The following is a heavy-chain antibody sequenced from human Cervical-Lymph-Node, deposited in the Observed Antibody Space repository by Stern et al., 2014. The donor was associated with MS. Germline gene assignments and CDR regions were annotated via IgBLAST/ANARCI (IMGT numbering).Heavy chain of an antibody. CDR2: ISGSGGTT. D-gene: IGHD5-12*01. J-gene: IGHJ6*02. V-gene: IGHV3-23*04. CDR3: AKQVAGSAMDV. Sequence: EVQLVESGGGLVQPGGSLRLSCAGSGFTFSSYAMSWVRQAPGKGLEWVSGISGSGGTTYHADSVEGRFTIYRDNSKNTLYLHINSLRTDDTAVYYCAKQVAGSAMDVWGQGTTVTVSS. CDR1: GFTFSSYA.